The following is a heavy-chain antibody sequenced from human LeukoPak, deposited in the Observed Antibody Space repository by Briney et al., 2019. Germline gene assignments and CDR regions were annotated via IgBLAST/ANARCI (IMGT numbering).Heavy chain of an antibody. CDR3: ARGRDGYSFGFDY. J-gene: IGHJ4*02. V-gene: IGHV5-51*01. D-gene: IGHD5-24*01. CDR2: IYPGDSDT. CDR1: GYSFTSYW. Sequence: GGSLKISCKGSGYSFTSYWIGWVRQLPGKGLEWMGIIYPGDSDTRYSPSFQGQVTIPADKSISTAYLQWSSLKASDTAMYYCARGRDGYSFGFDYWGQGTLVTVSS.